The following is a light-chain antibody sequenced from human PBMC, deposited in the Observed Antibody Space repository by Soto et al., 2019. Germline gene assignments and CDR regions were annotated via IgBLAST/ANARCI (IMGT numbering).Light chain of an antibody. CDR2: KAT. V-gene: IGKV1-5*03. Sequence: DIQMTQSPSSLSASVGDRVTITCRASQTISSRLAWYQQKPGQAPKLLIYKATDLQTGVASRFSGSGSGTEFSLTISSLQPDDFAMYYCQQYGTSPCTFGQGTRLEIK. J-gene: IGKJ2*02. CDR1: QTISSR. CDR3: QQYGTSPCT.